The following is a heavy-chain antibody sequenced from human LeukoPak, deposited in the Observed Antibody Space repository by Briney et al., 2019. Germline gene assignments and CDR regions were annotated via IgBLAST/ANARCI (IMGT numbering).Heavy chain of an antibody. V-gene: IGHV3-33*08. D-gene: IGHD3-22*01. J-gene: IGHJ3*02. CDR1: GFTFSNAW. Sequence: TGGSLRLSCAASGFTFSNAWMSWVRQAPGKGLEWVAVIWYDGSNKYYADSVKGRFTISRDNSKNTLYLQMNSLRAEDTAVYYCARDFQTAKWLLPLDDAFDIWGQGTMVTVSS. CDR3: ARDFQTAKWLLPLDDAFDI. CDR2: IWYDGSNK.